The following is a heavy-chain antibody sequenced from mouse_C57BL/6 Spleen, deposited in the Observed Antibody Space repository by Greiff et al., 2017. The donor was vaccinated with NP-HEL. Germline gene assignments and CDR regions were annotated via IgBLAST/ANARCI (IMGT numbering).Heavy chain of an antibody. J-gene: IGHJ4*01. CDR2: INPYNGGT. CDR3: ARSPLWLRREEYYAMDY. D-gene: IGHD2-2*01. CDR1: GYTFTDYY. V-gene: IGHV1-19*01. Sequence: EVQLQQSGPVLVKPGASVKMSCKASGYTFTDYYMNWVKQSHGKSLEWIGVINPYNGGTSYNQKFKGKATLTVDKSSSTAYMELNSLTSEDSAVYYCARSPLWLRREEYYAMDYWGQGTSVTVSS.